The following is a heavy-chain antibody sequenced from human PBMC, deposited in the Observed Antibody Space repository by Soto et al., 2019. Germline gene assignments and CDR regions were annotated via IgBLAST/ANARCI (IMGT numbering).Heavy chain of an antibody. CDR3: ARPGTAGTTLEGYGRDV. CDR2: IYYSGST. J-gene: IGHJ6*02. Sequence: SETLFLTCTVSGCSNSSSRYYWGWMRQPPGKGLEWIGSIYYSGSTYYNPPLKSRVTISVDTSKNQFSLKLSSVTAADTAVYYCARPGTAGTTLEGYGRDVGGQGTTVP. CDR1: GCSNSSSRYY. D-gene: IGHD6-13*01. V-gene: IGHV4-39*01.